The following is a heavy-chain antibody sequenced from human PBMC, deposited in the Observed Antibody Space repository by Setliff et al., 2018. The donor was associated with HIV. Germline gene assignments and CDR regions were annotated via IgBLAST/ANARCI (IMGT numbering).Heavy chain of an antibody. CDR2: ITPIGGGT. D-gene: IGHD6-19*01. V-gene: IGHV1-46*01. J-gene: IGHJ4*02. CDR1: GYTLTSNH. CDR3: AREGGSGWYFDY. Sequence: GASVKVSCKASGYTLTSNHMHWVRQAPGQGLEWMGIITPIGGGTNYAQKFQGRVTMTTDTSTSTVYMELSSLRSEDTAVYYCAREGGSGWYFDYWGQGTLVTVSS.